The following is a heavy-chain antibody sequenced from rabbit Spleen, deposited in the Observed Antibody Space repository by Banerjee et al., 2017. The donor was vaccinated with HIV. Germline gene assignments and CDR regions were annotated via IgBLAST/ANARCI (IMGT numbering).Heavy chain of an antibody. CDR3: ARDGAGGSYFAL. Sequence: QLEESGGDLVKPGASRTLTCKASGLDFSSYYMNWVRQAPGKGLEWIGYIDPVFGITYYANWVNGRFSISRENAQNTVFLQMTSLTAADTATYFCARDGAGGSYFALWGPGTLVNVS. V-gene: IGHV1S7*01. CDR1: GLDFSSYY. CDR2: IDPVFGIT. J-gene: IGHJ4*01. D-gene: IGHD8-1*01.